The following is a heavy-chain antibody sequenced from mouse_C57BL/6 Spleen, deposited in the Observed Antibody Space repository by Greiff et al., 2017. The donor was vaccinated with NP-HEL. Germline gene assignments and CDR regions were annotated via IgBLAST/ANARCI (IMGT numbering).Heavy chain of an antibody. V-gene: IGHV1-82*01. Sequence: QVQLKESGPELVKPGASVKISCKASGYAFSSSWMNWVKQRPGKGLEWIGRIYPGDGDTNYNGKFKGKATLTADKSSSTAYMQLSSLTSEDSAVYFCARSGATTYFDYWGQGTTLTVSS. CDR3: ARSGATTYFDY. D-gene: IGHD3-2*02. CDR1: GYAFSSSW. J-gene: IGHJ2*01. CDR2: IYPGDGDT.